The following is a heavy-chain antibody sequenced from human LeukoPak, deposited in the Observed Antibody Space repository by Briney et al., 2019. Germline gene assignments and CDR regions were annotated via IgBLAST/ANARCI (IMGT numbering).Heavy chain of an antibody. V-gene: IGHV3-48*03. D-gene: IGHD6-13*01. CDR3: AKENRGSWDNSHAPYYFDY. CDR2: ISSSGSTI. CDR1: GFTFSSYE. J-gene: IGHJ4*02. Sequence: GGSLRLSCAASGFTFSSYEMNWVRQAPGKGLEWVSYISSSGSTIYYADSVKGRFTISRDNSKNTLYLQMNSLRAEDTAVYYCAKENRGSWDNSHAPYYFDYWGQGTLVTVSS.